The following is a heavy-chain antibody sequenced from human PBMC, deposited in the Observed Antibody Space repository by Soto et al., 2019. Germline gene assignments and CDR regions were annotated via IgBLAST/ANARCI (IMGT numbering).Heavy chain of an antibody. J-gene: IGHJ4*02. CDR2: IYSNGDT. V-gene: IGHV3-53*02. D-gene: IGHD2-8*01. CDR3: ARKSDSSPVPEADGV. CDR1: GFSVGSNS. Sequence: EVQLVETGGGLIQPGGSLSLSCAASGFSVGSNSMTWVRQSPGKGLEWVSLIYSNGDTDYADSVKGRFSISRDNFKNTLYLQMNNLRAEDTAVYHCARKSDSSPVPEADGVWGRGTLVTVSS.